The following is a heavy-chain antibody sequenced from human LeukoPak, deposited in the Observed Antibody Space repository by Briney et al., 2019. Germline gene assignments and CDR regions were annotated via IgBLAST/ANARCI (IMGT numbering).Heavy chain of an antibody. J-gene: IGHJ6*03. CDR2: INTNTGNP. V-gene: IGHV7-4-1*02. D-gene: IGHD2-8*01. CDR1: GYTFTSFA. CDR3: AKAGEWSYFYYYYMDV. Sequence: GASVKVSCKASGYTFTSFAMNWVRQAPGQGLEWMGWINTNTGNPTYAQGFTGRFVFSLDTSVTTAYLQISSLKAEDTAVYYCAKAGEWSYFYYYYMDVWGKGTTVTVS.